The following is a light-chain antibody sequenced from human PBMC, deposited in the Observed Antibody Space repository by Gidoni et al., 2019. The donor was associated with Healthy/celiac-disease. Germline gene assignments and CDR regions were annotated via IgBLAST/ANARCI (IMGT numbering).Light chain of an antibody. V-gene: IGKV2-28*01. CDR3: MQALQTPAT. J-gene: IGKJ4*01. CDR2: LGS. CDR1: QSLLHSNGYNY. Sequence: DIVMTQSPLSLPVTPGEPASISCRSSQSLLHSNGYNYLDWYLQKPGQSPQLLIYLGSNRASGVPDRFSGSGSGTDFTLKISRVEAEDVGVYYCMQALQTPATFGGXTKVDIK.